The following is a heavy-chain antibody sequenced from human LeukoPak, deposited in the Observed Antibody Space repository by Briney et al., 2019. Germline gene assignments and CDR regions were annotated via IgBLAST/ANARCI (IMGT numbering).Heavy chain of an antibody. CDR3: ASGYCSGGSCGTYFDY. Sequence: ASVKVSCKASRYTFTSYYMHWVRQAPGQGLEWLGIINPSGGSTSYAQKFQGRVTMTRDTSTSTVYMELSSLRSEDTAVYYCASGYCSGGSCGTYFDYWGQGTLVTVSS. V-gene: IGHV1-46*01. D-gene: IGHD2-15*01. CDR2: INPSGGST. CDR1: RYTFTSYY. J-gene: IGHJ4*02.